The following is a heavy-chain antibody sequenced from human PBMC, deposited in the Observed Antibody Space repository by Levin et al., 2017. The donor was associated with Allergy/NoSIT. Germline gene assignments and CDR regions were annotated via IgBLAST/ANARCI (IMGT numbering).Heavy chain of an antibody. CDR1: GYTFTSYA. CDR2: INTNTGNP. D-gene: IGHD3-10*01. V-gene: IGHV7-4-1*01. J-gene: IGHJ4*02. Sequence: ASVKVSCKASGYTFTSYAMNWVRQAPGQGLEWMGWINTNTGNPTYAQGFTGRFVFSLDTSVSTAYLQICSLKAEDTAVYYCASSYYGSGSYYAHRYWGQGTLVTVSS. CDR3: ASSYYGSGSYYAHRY.